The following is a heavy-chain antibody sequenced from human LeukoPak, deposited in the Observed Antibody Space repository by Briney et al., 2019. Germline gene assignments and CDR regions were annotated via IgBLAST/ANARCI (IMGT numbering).Heavy chain of an antibody. D-gene: IGHD5-24*01. J-gene: IGHJ5*02. CDR2: IIPIFGTA. V-gene: IGHV1-69*13. CDR3: ARDVKLEMAIIGWFDP. Sequence: SVKVSCKASGGTFSSYAISWVRQAPGQGLEWMGGIIPIFGTANYAQKFQGRVTITADESTSTAYMELSSLRSEDTAVYYCARDVKLEMAIIGWFDPWGQGTLVTVSS. CDR1: GGTFSSYA.